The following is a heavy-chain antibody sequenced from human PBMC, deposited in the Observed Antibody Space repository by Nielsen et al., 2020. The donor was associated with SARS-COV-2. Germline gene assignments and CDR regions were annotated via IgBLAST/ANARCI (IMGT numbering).Heavy chain of an antibody. CDR1: GGSISSYY. Sequence: SETLSLTCTVSGGSISSYYWDWIRLAPGKGLEWIGKIYYDGRTTYYNPSLKSRVSISADTTNNQFSLRLRSVMAADTAVYYCAREGDSQVPGNWFDTWGRGALVTVSS. CDR2: IYYDGRTT. J-gene: IGHJ5*02. V-gene: IGHV4-39*07. CDR3: AREGDSQVPGNWFDT. D-gene: IGHD2-2*01.